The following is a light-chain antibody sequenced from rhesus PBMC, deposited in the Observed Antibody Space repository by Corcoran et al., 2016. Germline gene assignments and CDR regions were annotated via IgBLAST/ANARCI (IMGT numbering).Light chain of an antibody. CDR1: QGISSW. V-gene: IGKV1-22*01. CDR2: KAS. Sequence: DIQMTQSPSSLSASVGDTVTITCRASQGISSWLAWYQQKPGKAPNLLIYKASSLQSGVPSRFSGSGSGTDVTLTISRLQSEDFSTYYCQQYSSRPYSFGQGTKVESK. J-gene: IGKJ2*01. CDR3: QQYSSRPYS.